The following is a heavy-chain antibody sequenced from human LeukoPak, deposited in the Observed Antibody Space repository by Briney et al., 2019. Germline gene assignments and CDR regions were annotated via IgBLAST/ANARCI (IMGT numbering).Heavy chain of an antibody. J-gene: IGHJ2*01. CDR3: VRVRPHYWYFDL. CDR1: GFTFSSYW. Sequence: AGGSLRLSCAASGFTFSSYWMSWVRQAPGKGLEWVANIKQDGSEKYFVDSVKGRFTISRDNVKNSLDLQMNSLRAEDTAVYYCVRVRPHYWYFDLWGRGTLVTVSS. CDR2: IKQDGSEK. V-gene: IGHV3-7*01.